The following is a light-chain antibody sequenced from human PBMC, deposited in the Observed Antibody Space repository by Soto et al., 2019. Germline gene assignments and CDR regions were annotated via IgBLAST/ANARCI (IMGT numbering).Light chain of an antibody. CDR3: QKYNSAPPFT. V-gene: IGKV1-27*01. J-gene: IGKJ3*01. Sequence: DIQMTQSPSSLSASVGDRVTITCRASQGISNYLAWYQQKPGKVPKLLIYAASTLQSGVPSRFSGSGSGTHFTLTISSLQPEDVATYYCQKYNSAPPFTFGPGTKVDIK. CDR1: QGISNY. CDR2: AAS.